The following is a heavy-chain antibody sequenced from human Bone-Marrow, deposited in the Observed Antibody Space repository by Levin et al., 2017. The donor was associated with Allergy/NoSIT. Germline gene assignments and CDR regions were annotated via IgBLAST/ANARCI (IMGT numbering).Heavy chain of an antibody. Sequence: PSETLSLTCAASGYILRTYSLMWLRQAPGKGLEWVSFISSSGDYIYYADSLKGRVGISRDDAKNSAVLEMSSLRIEDTAVYYCARESDYGDGIGSFDIWGQGTVVTVSS. CDR2: ISSSGDYI. CDR3: ARESDYGDGIGSFDI. CDR1: GYILRTYS. V-gene: IGHV3-21*01. D-gene: IGHD4-17*01. J-gene: IGHJ3*02.